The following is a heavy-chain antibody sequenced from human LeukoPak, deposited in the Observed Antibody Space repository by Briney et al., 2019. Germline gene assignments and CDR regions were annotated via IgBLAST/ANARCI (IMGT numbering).Heavy chain of an antibody. CDR1: GDSVSSNSAA. V-gene: IGHV6-1*01. CDR3: ARDRLWFGELPERYYYYYGMDV. Sequence: SQTLSLTCAISGDSVSSNSAAWNWIRQSPSRGLEWLARTYYRSKGYNDYAVSVKSRITINPDTSKNQFSLQLNSVTPEDTAVYYCARDRLWFGELPERYYYYYGMDVWGQGTTVTVSS. CDR2: TYYRSKGYN. J-gene: IGHJ6*02. D-gene: IGHD3-10*01.